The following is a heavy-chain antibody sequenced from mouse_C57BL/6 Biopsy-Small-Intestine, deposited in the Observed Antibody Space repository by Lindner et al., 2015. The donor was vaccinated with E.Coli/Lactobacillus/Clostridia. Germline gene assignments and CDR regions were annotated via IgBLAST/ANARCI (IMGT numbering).Heavy chain of an antibody. CDR2: MDPSDSYT. Sequence: VQLQESGAELVMPGASVRLSCKASGYAFSNYWMHWVKQSPGHGLEWIGEMDPSDSYTDYNRKFNGKATMTADRSSNTAYMLLSSLTSEDSAVYYCARGGNYFYGGTTYYALDYWGQGTSVTVSS. CDR1: GYAFSNYW. V-gene: IGHV1-50*01. CDR3: ARGGNYFYGGTTYYALDY. D-gene: IGHD1-1*01. J-gene: IGHJ4*01.